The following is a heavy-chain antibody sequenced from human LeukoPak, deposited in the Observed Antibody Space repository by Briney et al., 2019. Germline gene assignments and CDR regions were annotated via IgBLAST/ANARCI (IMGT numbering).Heavy chain of an antibody. Sequence: SETLSLTCTVSGYSISSGYYWGWIRQPPGKGLEWIGSIYHSGSTYYNASLKGRVTISVDTSKNQFSLKLSSVTAADTAVYYCARRPIAAAGTPLPIVYGPWGQGTLVTVSS. CDR2: IYHSGST. J-gene: IGHJ5*02. CDR3: ARRPIAAAGTPLPIVYGP. V-gene: IGHV4-38-2*02. D-gene: IGHD6-13*01. CDR1: GYSISSGYY.